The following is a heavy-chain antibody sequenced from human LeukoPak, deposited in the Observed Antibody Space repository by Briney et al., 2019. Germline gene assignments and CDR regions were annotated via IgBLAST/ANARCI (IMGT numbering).Heavy chain of an antibody. D-gene: IGHD3-10*01. J-gene: IGHJ4*02. CDR1: GFTFRNYV. Sequence: GGSLRLSCVASGFTFRNYVIHWVRQAPGKGLEWVAVTSSDLNVKLYADSVKGRFTISRDNSRSTLYLQMNSLRPEDTAIHYCAREGYYGSGSPPSLYFDYWGQGTLVTVSS. CDR3: AREGYYGSGSPPSLYFDY. CDR2: TSSDLNVK. V-gene: IGHV3-30-3*01.